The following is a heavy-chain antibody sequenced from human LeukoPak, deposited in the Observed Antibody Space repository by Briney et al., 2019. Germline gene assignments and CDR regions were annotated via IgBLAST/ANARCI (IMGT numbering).Heavy chain of an antibody. CDR3: ARVSRFYDSDY. CDR2: ISSSRSYI. Sequence: GGPLRLSCAASGFTFSSYSMNWVRQAPGKGLEWFSSISSSRSYIYYADSVKGRFTISRDNAKNSLYLQMNSLSAEDTAVYYCARVSRFYDSDYWGQGTLVTVSS. D-gene: IGHD3-16*01. J-gene: IGHJ4*02. CDR1: GFTFSSYS. V-gene: IGHV3-21*01.